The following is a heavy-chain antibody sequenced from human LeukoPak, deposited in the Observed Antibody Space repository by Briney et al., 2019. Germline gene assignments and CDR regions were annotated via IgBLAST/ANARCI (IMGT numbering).Heavy chain of an antibody. CDR2: IKSDGITI. D-gene: IGHD1-20*01. V-gene: IGHV3-74*01. CDR3: LRDLNWSLDQ. J-gene: IGHJ4*02. CDR1: GFTFSNYM. Sequence: GGSLRLSCAASGFTFSNYMMHWVRQAPGKGLVWVSRIKSDGITITYADSVKGRFTISRDNAKNTLYLQMNSLRAEDTAVYYCLRDLNWSLDQWGQGTLVTVSA.